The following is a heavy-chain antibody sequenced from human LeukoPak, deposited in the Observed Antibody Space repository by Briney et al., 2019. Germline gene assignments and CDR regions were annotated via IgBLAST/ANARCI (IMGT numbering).Heavy chain of an antibody. CDR3: TTGLYDSGGVDH. J-gene: IGHJ4*02. CDR2: IKGKTHGGTT. Sequence: AGGSLRLSCAASGFTFSNAWMNWVRQAAGKGLEWVGRIKGKTHGGTTDYAAPVKGRFTISRVDSKNTPYLEMNSPKTEDTAVYYCTTGLYDSGGVDHWGQGTLVTVSS. CDR1: GFTFSNAW. D-gene: IGHD3-22*01. V-gene: IGHV3-15*01.